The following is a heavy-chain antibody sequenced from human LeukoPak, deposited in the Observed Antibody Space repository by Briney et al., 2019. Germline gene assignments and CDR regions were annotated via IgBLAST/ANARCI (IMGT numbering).Heavy chain of an antibody. CDR3: AKGSAYDPRDY. Sequence: GGSLRLSCAVARFTFSNYAMSWVRRAPGKGLEWVSGISGSGGSTYYADSVKGRFTFFGDNSRNTLYLQMNGLRAEDTAVYYCAKGSAYDPRDYWGQGTLVTVSS. V-gene: IGHV3-23*01. CDR1: RFTFSNYA. J-gene: IGHJ4*02. CDR2: ISGSGGST. D-gene: IGHD3-22*01.